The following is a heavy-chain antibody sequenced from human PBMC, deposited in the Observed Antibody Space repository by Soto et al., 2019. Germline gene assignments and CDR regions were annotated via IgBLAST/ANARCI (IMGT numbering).Heavy chain of an antibody. Sequence: GSLRLSCAASGFTFSSYGMHWVRQAPGKGLEWVAVISYDGSNKYYADSVKGRFTISRDNSKNTLYLQMNSLRAEDTAVYYCAKGLLFDDPRYFDYWGQGTLVTLSS. CDR2: ISYDGSNK. V-gene: IGHV3-30*18. J-gene: IGHJ4*02. D-gene: IGHD2-21*01. CDR3: AKGLLFDDPRYFDY. CDR1: GFTFSSYG.